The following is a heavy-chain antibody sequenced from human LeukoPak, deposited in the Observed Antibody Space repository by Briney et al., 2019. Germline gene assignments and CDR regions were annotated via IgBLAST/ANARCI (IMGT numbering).Heavy chain of an antibody. CDR2: ISYDGSNR. D-gene: IGHD4-17*01. CDR3: AKDYGDFLYYGMDV. J-gene: IGHJ6*02. V-gene: IGHV3-30*18. CDR1: GFSFNDYG. Sequence: GGSLRLSCAASGFSFNDYGIHWVRQAPGKGLEWVAVISYDGSNRIYADSVKGRFTISRDSSKNTLYLQMNSLRTEDTAVYSCAKDYGDFLYYGMDVWGQGTTVTVSS.